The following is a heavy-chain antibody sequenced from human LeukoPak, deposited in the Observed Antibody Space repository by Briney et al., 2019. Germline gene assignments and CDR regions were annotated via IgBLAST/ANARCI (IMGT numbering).Heavy chain of an antibody. D-gene: IGHD3-22*01. CDR1: GFTFSSYS. V-gene: IGHV3-21*01. J-gene: IGHJ2*01. Sequence: GGSLRLSCAASGFTFSSYSMNWVRQAPGKGLEWVSSISSSSSYIYYADSVKGRFTISRDNAKNSLYLQMSSLRAEDTAVYYCARDLLYFDSSGPGYFDLWGRGTLVTVSS. CDR2: ISSSSSYI. CDR3: ARDLLYFDSSGPGYFDL.